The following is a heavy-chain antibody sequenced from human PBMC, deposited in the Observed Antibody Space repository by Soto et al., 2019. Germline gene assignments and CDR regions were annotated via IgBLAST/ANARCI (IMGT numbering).Heavy chain of an antibody. CDR2: MNANNGNT. J-gene: IGHJ5*02. D-gene: IGHD1-1*01. CDR3: AREGTQNWNWLDP. V-gene: IGHV1-18*01. Sequence: ASVKVSCKASGYTFTSYDINWVRQATGQGLEWMGWMNANNGNTSYAQKLQGRVTMTTDTSTSTAYMELRSLRSDDTAVYYCAREGTQNWNWLDPWGQGTLVTVSS. CDR1: GYTFTSYD.